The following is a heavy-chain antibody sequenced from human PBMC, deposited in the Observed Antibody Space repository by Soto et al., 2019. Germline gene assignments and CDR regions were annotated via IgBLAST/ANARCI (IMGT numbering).Heavy chain of an antibody. Sequence: QLQLQESGPGLVKPSETLSLTCSVSDDSINSDKYYWGWIRQPPGKGLEWIGSIYYRGNAYYNPSLQPRVTISLDKSKSQFSLKLNSVTAADSAVYFCARLEGLATISNYFDFWGPGALVTVSS. CDR2: IYYRGNA. V-gene: IGHV4-39*01. CDR1: DDSINSDKYY. CDR3: ARLEGLATISNYFDF. D-gene: IGHD3-9*01. J-gene: IGHJ4*02.